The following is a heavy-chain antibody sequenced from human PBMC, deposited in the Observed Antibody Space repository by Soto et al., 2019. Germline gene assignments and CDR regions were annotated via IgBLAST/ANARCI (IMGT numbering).Heavy chain of an antibody. CDR3: ASPTVTPHYVMDV. V-gene: IGHV3-11*01. D-gene: IGHD4-17*01. CDR2: ISSSGSTI. CDR1: GFTFSDYY. J-gene: IGHJ6*02. Sequence: QVQLVESGGGLVKPGGSLRLSCAASGFTFSDYYMSWIRQAPGKGLEWVSYISSSGSTIYYADSVKSRFTISRDNAKNSLYLPMNSLRAEDTAVYYCASPTVTPHYVMDVWGQGTTVTVSS.